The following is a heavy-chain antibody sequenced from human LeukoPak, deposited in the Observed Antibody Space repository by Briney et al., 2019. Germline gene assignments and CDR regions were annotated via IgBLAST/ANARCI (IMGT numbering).Heavy chain of an antibody. D-gene: IGHD6-13*01. CDR1: GGSFSGYY. Sequence: NTSETLSLTCAVYGGSFSGYYWSWIRQPPGKGLEWIGEINHSGSTNYNPSLKSRVTISVDTSKNQFSLKLSSVTAADTAVYYCARRVHSSSWSSYFDYWGQETLVTVSS. J-gene: IGHJ4*02. CDR2: INHSGST. CDR3: ARRVHSSSWSSYFDY. V-gene: IGHV4-34*01.